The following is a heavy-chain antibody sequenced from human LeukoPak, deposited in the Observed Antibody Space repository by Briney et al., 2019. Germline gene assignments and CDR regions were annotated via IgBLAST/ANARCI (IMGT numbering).Heavy chain of an antibody. D-gene: IGHD2-2*01. Sequence: SEPLSLTCTVSGGSISSYYWSWIRQPTGNGLEWIGYIYYSGSTNYNPSLKSRVTISVDTSKNQFSLKLSSVTAADTAVYYCARRDSRTYYFDYWGQGTLVTVSS. CDR2: IYYSGST. J-gene: IGHJ4*02. CDR1: GGSISSYY. V-gene: IGHV4-59*08. CDR3: ARRDSRTYYFDY.